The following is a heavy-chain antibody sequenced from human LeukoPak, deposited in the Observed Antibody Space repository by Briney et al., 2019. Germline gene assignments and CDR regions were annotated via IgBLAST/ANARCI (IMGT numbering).Heavy chain of an antibody. CDR2: IYYSGST. Sequence: SETLSLTCTVSGGSISSYYWSWIRQPPGKGLEWIGYIYYSGSTNYNPSLKSRVTISVDTSKDQFSLKLSSVTAADTAVYYCARSRIAAAGTTDYWGQGTLVTVSS. CDR1: GGSISSYY. J-gene: IGHJ4*02. V-gene: IGHV4-59*01. CDR3: ARSRIAAAGTTDY. D-gene: IGHD6-13*01.